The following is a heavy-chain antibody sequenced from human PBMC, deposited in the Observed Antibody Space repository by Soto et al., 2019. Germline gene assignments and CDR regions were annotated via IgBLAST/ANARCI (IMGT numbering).Heavy chain of an antibody. CDR2: ISGGGGAT. Sequence: EVQLLESGGGLVQPGGSLRLSCAASGFIFANYAMNWVRQAPGKGLEWISTISGGGGATYYADSVKGRFTISGDTSKSTVYLQMHSLRAEDTAMYYCAKSRQGYCDYWGQGTQVIVSS. J-gene: IGHJ4*02. CDR3: AKSRQGYCDY. D-gene: IGHD6-13*01. CDR1: GFIFANYA. V-gene: IGHV3-23*01.